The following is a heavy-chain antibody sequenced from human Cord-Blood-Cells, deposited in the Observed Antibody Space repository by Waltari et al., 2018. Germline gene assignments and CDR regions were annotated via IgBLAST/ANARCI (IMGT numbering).Heavy chain of an antibody. J-gene: IGHJ3*02. CDR1: GGSFSGYY. V-gene: IGHV4-34*01. CDR3: ARLPWGYCSSTSCYDAFDI. Sequence: QVQLQQWGAGLLKPSETLSLTCAVYGGSFSGYYWSWIRQPPGKGLEWIGEINHSGSTNYNPSLKSRVTISVDTSKNQFSLKLSSVTAADTAVYYCARLPWGYCSSTSCYDAFDIWGQGTMVTVS. D-gene: IGHD2-2*01. CDR2: INHSGST.